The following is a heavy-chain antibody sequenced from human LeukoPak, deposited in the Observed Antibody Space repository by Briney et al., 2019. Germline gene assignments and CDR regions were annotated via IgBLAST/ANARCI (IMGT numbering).Heavy chain of an antibody. CDR1: GFTFSNYS. CDR3: ARDRGSYPVDF. D-gene: IGHD3-16*02. V-gene: IGHV3-21*01. Sequence: GGSLRLSCAVSGFTFSNYSMNWVRQAPGKGLEWVSLISSSSSSYIYYADSVKGRFTISRDNAKNSLYLQMNSLRAEDTAVYYCARDRGSYPVDFWGQGTLVTVSS. CDR2: ISSSSSSYI. J-gene: IGHJ4*02.